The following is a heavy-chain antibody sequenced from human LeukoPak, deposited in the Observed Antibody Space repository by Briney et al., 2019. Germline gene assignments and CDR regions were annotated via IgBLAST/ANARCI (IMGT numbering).Heavy chain of an antibody. CDR1: GYXFTNYW. CDR3: LRDLIR. D-gene: IGHD2-8*01. CDR2: ISTDGRST. V-gene: IGHV3-74*01. Sequence: GESLKISCKASGYXFTNYWMHWVRQAPGKGLVWVSRISTDGRSTNYADSVKGRFTISRDNARNTLYLQMNSLRAEDTAVYYCLRDLIRGDQGTLVTVSS. J-gene: IGHJ4*02.